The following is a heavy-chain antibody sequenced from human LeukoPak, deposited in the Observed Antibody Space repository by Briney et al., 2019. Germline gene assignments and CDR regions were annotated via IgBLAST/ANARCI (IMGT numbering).Heavy chain of an antibody. Sequence: ASVKASCKVSGYTLTELSMHWVRQAPGKGPEWMGGFDPEDGETIYAQKFQGRVTMTEDTSTDTAYMELSSLRSEDTAVYYCATDLTRIQLWLRPDFDYWGQGTLVTVSS. J-gene: IGHJ4*02. D-gene: IGHD5-18*01. CDR2: FDPEDGET. CDR3: ATDLTRIQLWLRPDFDY. CDR1: GYTLTELS. V-gene: IGHV1-24*01.